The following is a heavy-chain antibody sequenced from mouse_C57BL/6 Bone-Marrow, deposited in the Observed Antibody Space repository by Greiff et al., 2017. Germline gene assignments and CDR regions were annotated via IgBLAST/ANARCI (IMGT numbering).Heavy chain of an antibody. D-gene: IGHD2-2*01. J-gene: IGHJ3*01. CDR1: GYTFTNYW. CDR3: ASSDGYDVGFAY. Sequence: VQLQQSGAELAKPGASVKLSCKASGYTFTNYWMHWVKQRPGQGLGWIGCINPSSGYTKYNQKFKGKATLTADKSSSTAYMQLSSLTYEDTAVYYCASSDGYDVGFAYWGQGTLVTVSA. V-gene: IGHV1-7*01. CDR2: INPSSGYT.